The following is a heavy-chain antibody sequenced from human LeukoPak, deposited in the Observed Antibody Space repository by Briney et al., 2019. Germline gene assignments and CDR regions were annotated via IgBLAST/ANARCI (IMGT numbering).Heavy chain of an antibody. J-gene: IGHJ4*02. V-gene: IGHV1-69*05. CDR1: GGTFSSYA. Sequence: ASVKVSCKASGGTFSSYAISWVRQAPGQGLKWMGGIIPIFGTANYAQKFQGRVTITTDESTSTAYMELSSLRSEDTAVYYCARDPTYYYDSSGYYNWGQGTLVTVSS. CDR3: ARDPTYYYDSSGYYN. CDR2: IIPIFGTA. D-gene: IGHD3-22*01.